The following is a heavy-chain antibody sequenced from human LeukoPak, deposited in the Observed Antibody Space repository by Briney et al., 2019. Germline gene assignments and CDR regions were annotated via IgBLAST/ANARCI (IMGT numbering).Heavy chain of an antibody. CDR2: IKTKTDGGTT. D-gene: IGHD3-22*01. Sequence: GGSLRLSCAASGFTFSDAWMSWVRQAPGKGLEWVGRIKTKTDGGTTDYAAPVKGRFTISRDDSKNTLYLQMNSLKTEDTAVYYCTTDRHSSGYSFGGLFDYWGQGTLVTVSS. V-gene: IGHV3-15*01. J-gene: IGHJ4*02. CDR1: GFTFSDAW. CDR3: TTDRHSSGYSFGGLFDY.